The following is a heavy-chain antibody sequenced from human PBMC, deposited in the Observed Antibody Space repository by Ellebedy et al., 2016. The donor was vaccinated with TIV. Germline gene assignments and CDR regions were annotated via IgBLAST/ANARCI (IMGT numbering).Heavy chain of an antibody. CDR3: ARVDLGLAFDY. CDR1: GFAVSSNY. Sequence: GESLKISCAVSGFAVSSNYMSWVRQAPGKGLEWVSIIYIAGPTYYAYSVKGRFTISRDNSKNTLYLQMNSLRTEDTAVYYCARVDLGLAFDYWGRGTLVTVSS. J-gene: IGHJ4*02. D-gene: IGHD3/OR15-3a*01. CDR2: IYIAGPT. V-gene: IGHV3-53*01.